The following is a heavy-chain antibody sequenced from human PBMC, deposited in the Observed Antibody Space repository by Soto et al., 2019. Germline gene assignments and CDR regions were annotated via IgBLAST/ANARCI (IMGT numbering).Heavy chain of an antibody. J-gene: IGHJ6*02. D-gene: IGHD6-19*01. CDR2: IWYDGNTK. Sequence: QMQLVESGGGVVQPGRSLRLSCAASGFTFSTYGFNWVRQAPGKGLAWVAVIWYDGNTKYYADSVKGRFTISRDNSKNTLYLQMNSLTAEDTAVYYCARPLVAPVAGPYYYGMDVWGQGTTVTVSS. CDR1: GFTFSTYG. V-gene: IGHV3-33*01. CDR3: ARPLVAPVAGPYYYGMDV.